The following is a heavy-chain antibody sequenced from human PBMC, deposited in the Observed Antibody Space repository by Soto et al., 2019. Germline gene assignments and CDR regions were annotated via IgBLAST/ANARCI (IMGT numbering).Heavy chain of an antibody. V-gene: IGHV1-2*04. CDR1: GYTFNGYY. CDR3: ARTPRPGRHYRTSGTSIPLYYFDY. D-gene: IGHD2-8*01. J-gene: IGHJ4*02. Sequence: ASVKVSCKASGYTFNGYYIHWVRQAPGQGLEWMGWINPDSGGTNYAQKFQGWVTMTRDTSISTAYMELSRLKSDDPAVYYCARTPRPGRHYRTSGTSIPLYYFDYWGQGTLVTFSS. CDR2: INPDSGGT.